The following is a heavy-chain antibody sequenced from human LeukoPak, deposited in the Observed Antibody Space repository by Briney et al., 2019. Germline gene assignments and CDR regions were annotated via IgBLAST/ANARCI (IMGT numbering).Heavy chain of an antibody. D-gene: IGHD6-19*01. V-gene: IGHV3-7*03. Sequence: GGSLRLSCAVSGFPFNSYWMTWVRQAPGKGLEWVANIRQDGSTKYYVDSVKGRFTISRDNAMNSLYLQMNSLRAEDTAIYYCARAGPSGWKAYYFDYWGQGTLVTVSS. J-gene: IGHJ4*02. CDR2: IRQDGSTK. CDR3: ARAGPSGWKAYYFDY. CDR1: GFPFNSYW.